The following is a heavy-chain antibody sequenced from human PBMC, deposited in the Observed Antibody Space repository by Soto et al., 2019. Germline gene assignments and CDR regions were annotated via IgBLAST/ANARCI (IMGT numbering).Heavy chain of an antibody. Sequence: GGSLRLSCAASGFTFRSYAMSWVRQAPGKGLEWVSLISGSGGGTYYADSVKGRFTISRDNAKNTLYLQMNSLRAEGTAVFYCTKHLSNGSPDYWGQGTLVTVSS. CDR2: ISGSGGGT. CDR1: GFTFRSYA. CDR3: TKHLSNGSPDY. J-gene: IGHJ4*02. D-gene: IGHD2-8*01. V-gene: IGHV3-23*01.